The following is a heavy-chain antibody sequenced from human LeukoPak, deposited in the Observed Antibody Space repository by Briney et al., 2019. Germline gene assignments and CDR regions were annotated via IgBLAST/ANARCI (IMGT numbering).Heavy chain of an antibody. CDR1: GFTFSSYA. CDR2: FYSGGDT. V-gene: IGHV3-53*01. CDR3: ARDSTGYWYFDL. D-gene: IGHD3-3*02. Sequence: GGSLRLSCAASGFTFSSYAMSWVRQAPGKGLEWVSVFYSGGDTHYADSVKGRFTISRDNSKNTLYLQMNSLRAEDTAVYYCARDSTGYWYFDLWGRGTLVSVSS. J-gene: IGHJ2*01.